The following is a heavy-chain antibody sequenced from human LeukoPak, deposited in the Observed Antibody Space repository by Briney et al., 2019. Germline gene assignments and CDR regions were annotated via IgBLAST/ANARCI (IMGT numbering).Heavy chain of an antibody. V-gene: IGHV5-51*01. D-gene: IGHD5-12*01. CDR1: GYSFSNYW. CDR3: ARFQPGYHSFDY. CDR2: IYPGASDT. J-gene: IGHJ4*02. Sequence: GESLKISCKGSGYSFSNYWIAWVRQMPGKGLEWMGIIYPGASDTRYSPSFQGQVTISADKSISTAYLQWSSLKASDTAMYYCARFQPGYHSFDYWGQGTLVTVSS.